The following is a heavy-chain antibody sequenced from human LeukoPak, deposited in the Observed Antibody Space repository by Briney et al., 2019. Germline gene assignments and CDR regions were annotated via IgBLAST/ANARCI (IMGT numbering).Heavy chain of an antibody. CDR1: GYTLTELS. CDR2: FDPEDGET. CDR3: ATVIAAAGIHWFDP. Sequence: ASVKVSCKVSGYTLTELSMHWVRQAPGKGLEWMGGFDPEDGETIYAQKFQGRVTMTEDTSTDTAYMELSSLRSEDTAVYYCATVIAAAGIHWFDPWGQGTLVTVSS. D-gene: IGHD6-13*01. V-gene: IGHV1-24*01. J-gene: IGHJ5*02.